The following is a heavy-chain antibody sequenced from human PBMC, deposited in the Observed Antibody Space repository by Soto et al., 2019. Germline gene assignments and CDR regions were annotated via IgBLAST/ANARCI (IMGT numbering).Heavy chain of an antibody. CDR2: ISGSGGST. V-gene: IGHV3-23*01. CDR1: GFTFSSYG. CDR3: AKDFDYGDYSPYWYFDL. Sequence: GGSLRLSWAASGFTFSSYGRSWVRQAPGKGLEWVSAISGSGGSTYYADSVKGRFTISRDNSKNTLYLQMNSLRAEDTAVYYCAKDFDYGDYSPYWYFDLWGRGTLVTVSS. D-gene: IGHD4-17*01. J-gene: IGHJ2*01.